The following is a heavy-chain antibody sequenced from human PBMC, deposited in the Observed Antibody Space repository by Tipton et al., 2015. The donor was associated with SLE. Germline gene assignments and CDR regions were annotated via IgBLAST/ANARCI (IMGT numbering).Heavy chain of an antibody. J-gene: IGHJ2*01. CDR1: GGSISSYY. V-gene: IGHV4-59*01. D-gene: IGHD3-22*01. CDR3: ARGSRFYDSSGYRWYLDL. CDR2: IYYSGST. Sequence: TLSLTCTVSGGSISSYYWSWIRQPPGKGLEWIGYIYYSGSTNYNPSFKSRVTISVDTSKNQFSLKLSSVTAADAAVDYCARGSRFYDSSGYRWYLDLWGRGPLVTVSS.